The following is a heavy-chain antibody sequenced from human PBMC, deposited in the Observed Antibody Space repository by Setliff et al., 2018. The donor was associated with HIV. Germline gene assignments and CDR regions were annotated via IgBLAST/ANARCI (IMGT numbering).Heavy chain of an antibody. CDR3: ALPYCSGGNCWSSASLPPAGWFDP. CDR1: GGTFSSYV. J-gene: IGHJ5*02. CDR2: IIPMYGVT. D-gene: IGHD2-15*01. Sequence: ASVKVSCKASGGTFSSYVISWVRQAPGQGPEWMGGIIPMYGVTNYAQKFQGRVTRTTDESTSTACMELSSLRSEDTAVYYCALPYCSGGNCWSSASLPPAGWFDPWGQGTLVTVSS. V-gene: IGHV1-69*05.